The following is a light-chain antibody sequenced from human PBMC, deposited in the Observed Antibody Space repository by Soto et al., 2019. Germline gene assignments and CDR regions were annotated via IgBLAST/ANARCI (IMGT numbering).Light chain of an antibody. CDR2: EVT. J-gene: IGLJ3*02. V-gene: IGLV2-8*01. CDR1: SSDVGAYNY. CDR3: TSYAGSNIGV. Sequence: QSVLTQPPSASGSPGQSVTISCTGTSSDVGAYNYVSWYQQYPGKAPTLMIYEVTKRPSGVPDPFSGSTSGKTASLTVSGLQPEDEADYTCTSYAGSNIGVFGGGTKLTVL.